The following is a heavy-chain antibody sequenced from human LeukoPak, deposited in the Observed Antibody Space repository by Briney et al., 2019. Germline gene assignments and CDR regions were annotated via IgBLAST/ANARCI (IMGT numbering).Heavy chain of an antibody. D-gene: IGHD5-12*01. J-gene: IGHJ4*02. Sequence: GRSLRLSCAASGFTFSTYSMNWVRQAPGKGLEWVSVIGGSNGITFYVGSVKGRFTISRDNSKDTLYLQMNSLRAEDTAVYYCARNENSGWGYFDYWGQGTLVTVSS. V-gene: IGHV3-23*01. CDR3: ARNENSGWGYFDY. CDR1: GFTFSTYS. CDR2: IGGSNGIT.